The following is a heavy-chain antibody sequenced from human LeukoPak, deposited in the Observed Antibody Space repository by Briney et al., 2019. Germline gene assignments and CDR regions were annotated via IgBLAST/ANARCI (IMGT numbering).Heavy chain of an antibody. CDR2: ISNTGDII. Sequence: GGSLRLSCAASGFTFSNYEMNWGRQAPGEGLEWISHISNTGDIIHYADSVEGRFTISRDNAKNSLYLQMNSLRAEDTAVYYCAKDATAAVGTVYMDVWGKGTTVTISS. V-gene: IGHV3-48*03. CDR1: GFTFSNYE. CDR3: AKDATAAVGTVYMDV. J-gene: IGHJ6*03. D-gene: IGHD6-13*01.